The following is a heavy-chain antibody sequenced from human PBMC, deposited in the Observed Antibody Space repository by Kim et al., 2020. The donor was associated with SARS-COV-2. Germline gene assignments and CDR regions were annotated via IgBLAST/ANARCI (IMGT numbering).Heavy chain of an antibody. D-gene: IGHD5-18*01. Sequence: DYAVSVKSRITINPDTSKNQFSLQMNSVTPEDTAVYYCARDYLAMGNYDYWGQGTLVTVSS. J-gene: IGHJ4*02. CDR3: ARDYLAMGNYDY. V-gene: IGHV6-1*01.